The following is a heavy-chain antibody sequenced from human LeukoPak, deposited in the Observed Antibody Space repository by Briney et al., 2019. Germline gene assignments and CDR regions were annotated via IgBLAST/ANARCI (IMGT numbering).Heavy chain of an antibody. V-gene: IGHV1-69*04. CDR2: IIPILGIA. Sequence: ASVKVSCKAFGGTFSSYAISWVGQGPGQGVEWVGRIIPILGIANYAQKFQGRVTITADESTSTAYMELSSLRSEDTAVYYCARVTAAAGTRVDYWGQGTLVTVSS. J-gene: IGHJ4*02. CDR1: GGTFSSYA. D-gene: IGHD6-13*01. CDR3: ARVTAAAGTRVDY.